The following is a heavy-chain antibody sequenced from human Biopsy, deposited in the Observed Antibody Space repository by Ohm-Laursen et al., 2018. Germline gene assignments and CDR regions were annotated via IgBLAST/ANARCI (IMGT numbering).Heavy chain of an antibody. D-gene: IGHD3-22*01. Sequence: SDTLSLTCSVSGYSISTAYYWSWIRQTPGKGLEWIGEINHSGRTNYNPSLKSRVTISVDTSKNQFSLKVRSVTAADTAVYYCVRGVDYYDPYHYYALDVWGQGTTVTVSS. CDR2: INHSGRT. CDR3: VRGVDYYDPYHYYALDV. J-gene: IGHJ6*02. CDR1: GYSISTAYY. V-gene: IGHV4-34*01.